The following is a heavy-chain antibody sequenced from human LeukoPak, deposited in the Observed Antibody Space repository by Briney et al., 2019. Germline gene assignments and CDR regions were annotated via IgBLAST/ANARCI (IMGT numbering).Heavy chain of an antibody. CDR2: MNPNSGNT. CDR1: GYTFTSYD. V-gene: IGHV1-8*01. Sequence: ASVKVSCKASGYTFTSYDIDGVRQATGQGLEWMGWMNPNSGNTGYAQKLQGRVTMTTDTSTSTAYMELRSLRSDDTAVYYCASSRIVGATPLFDIWGQGTMVTVSS. D-gene: IGHD1-26*01. CDR3: ASSRIVGATPLFDI. J-gene: IGHJ3*02.